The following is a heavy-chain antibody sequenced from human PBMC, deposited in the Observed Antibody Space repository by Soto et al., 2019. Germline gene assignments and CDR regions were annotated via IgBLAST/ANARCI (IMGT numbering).Heavy chain of an antibody. CDR2: VNPIVSMA. V-gene: IGHV1-69*02. Sequence: QVQLVQSGAEVKRPGSSVKVSCKASGATFNFYSINWVRQAPGLGLEGLGRVNPIVSMANYTKKFQGRVTMTADKSTNTAYMELSSLRSEDTAIYYCASSYGSGYRAFDYWGQGALVTVSS. D-gene: IGHD3-10*01. J-gene: IGHJ4*02. CDR3: ASSYGSGYRAFDY. CDR1: GATFNFYS.